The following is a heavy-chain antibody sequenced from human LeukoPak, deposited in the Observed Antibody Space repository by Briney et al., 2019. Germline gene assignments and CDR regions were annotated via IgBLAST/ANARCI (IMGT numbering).Heavy chain of an antibody. D-gene: IGHD1-1*01. CDR2: INHSGST. CDR3: ANSFTTYNWFDP. V-gene: IGHV4-34*01. Sequence: PSETLSLTCAVYGGSFSGYYWSWIRQPPVKGLEWIGEINHSGSTNYNPSLKSRVTISVDTSKNQFSLKLSSVTAADTAVYYCANSFTTYNWFDPWGQGTLVTVSS. J-gene: IGHJ5*02. CDR1: GGSFSGYY.